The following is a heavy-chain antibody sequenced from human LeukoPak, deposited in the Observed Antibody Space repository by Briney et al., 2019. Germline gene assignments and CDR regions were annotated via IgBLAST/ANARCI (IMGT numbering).Heavy chain of an antibody. CDR1: GGSISSYY. Sequence: SETLSLTCTVSGGSISSYYWSWIRQPPGKGLEWIGYIYYSGSTNYNPSLKSRVTISVDTSKNQFSLKLSSVTAADTAVYHCARARDYYDSTADFDYWGQGTLVTVSS. D-gene: IGHD3-22*01. J-gene: IGHJ4*01. CDR2: IYYSGST. CDR3: ARARDYYDSTADFDY. V-gene: IGHV4-59*01.